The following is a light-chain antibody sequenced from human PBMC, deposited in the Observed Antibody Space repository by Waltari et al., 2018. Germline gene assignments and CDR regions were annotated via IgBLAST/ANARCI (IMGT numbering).Light chain of an antibody. CDR2: RNT. CDR3: AAWDDSLSGPV. Sequence: QSVLTQPPSASGTPGQRVTLSCSGSSSNIGSNFVYWYQQLPGTAPKLLIYRNTQRPSGVPDRFSGSKSGTSASLAISGLRSEDEADYYCAAWDDSLSGPVFGGGTRLTVL. J-gene: IGLJ2*01. CDR1: SSNIGSNF. V-gene: IGLV1-47*01.